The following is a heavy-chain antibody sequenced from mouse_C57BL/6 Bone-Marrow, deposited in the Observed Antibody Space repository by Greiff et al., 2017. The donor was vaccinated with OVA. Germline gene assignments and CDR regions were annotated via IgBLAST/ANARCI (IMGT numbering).Heavy chain of an antibody. Sequence: EVQRVESGGGLVQPGESLKLSCESNEYEFPSHDMSWVRKTPEKRLELVAAINSDGGSTYYPDTMERRFIISRDNTKKTLYLQMSSLRSEDTALYYCARKGITTVGDYFDYWGQGTTLTVSS. D-gene: IGHD1-1*01. CDR3: ARKGITTVGDYFDY. V-gene: IGHV5-2*01. J-gene: IGHJ2*01. CDR1: EYEFPSHD. CDR2: INSDGGST.